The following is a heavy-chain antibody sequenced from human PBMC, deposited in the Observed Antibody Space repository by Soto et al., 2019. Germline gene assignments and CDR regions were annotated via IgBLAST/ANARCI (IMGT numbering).Heavy chain of an antibody. D-gene: IGHD3-3*01. CDR2: ISAYNGNT. V-gene: IGHV1-18*04. CDR3: ARLSFLEWFPYYYYYGMDV. Sequence: QVQLVQSGAEVKKPGASVKVSCKASGYTFTSYGISWVRQAPGQGLEWMGWISAYNGNTNYAQKLQGRVTMTTDTSTSIAYIELRSLRSDETAVYYGARLSFLEWFPYYYYYGMDVWGHGTTVTVSS. J-gene: IGHJ6*02. CDR1: GYTFTSYG.